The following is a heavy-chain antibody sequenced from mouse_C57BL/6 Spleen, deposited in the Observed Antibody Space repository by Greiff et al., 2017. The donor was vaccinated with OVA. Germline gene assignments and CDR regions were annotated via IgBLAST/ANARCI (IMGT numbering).Heavy chain of an antibody. J-gene: IGHJ3*01. V-gene: IGHV1-52*01. Sequence: VQLQQPGAELVRPGSSVKLSCKASGYTFTSYWMHCVKQRPIQGLEWIGNIDPSDSETHYNQKFKDKATLTVDKSSSTAYMQLSSLTSEDSAVYYCARGSDDGYFFAYWGQGTLVTVSA. D-gene: IGHD2-3*01. CDR2: IDPSDSET. CDR1: GYTFTSYW. CDR3: ARGSDDGYFFAY.